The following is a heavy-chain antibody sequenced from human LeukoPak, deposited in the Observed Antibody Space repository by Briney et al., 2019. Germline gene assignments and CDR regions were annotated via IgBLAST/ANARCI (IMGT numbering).Heavy chain of an antibody. CDR3: ARWGRDIVVVPAAISFDY. D-gene: IGHD2-2*02. Sequence: ASVNVSCTASGRTFSIYAISWVRQAPGQGLEWMGWISAYNGNTNYAQKLQGRVTMTTDASTSTAYRELRSLRSDDTAVYYCARWGRDIVVVPAAISFDYWRQGTLVTVSS. CDR2: ISAYNGNT. J-gene: IGHJ4*02. CDR1: GRTFSIYA. V-gene: IGHV1-18*01.